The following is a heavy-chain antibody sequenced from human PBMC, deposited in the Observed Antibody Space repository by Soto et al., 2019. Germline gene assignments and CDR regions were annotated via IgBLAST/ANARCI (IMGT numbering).Heavy chain of an antibody. V-gene: IGHV4-59*01. Sequence: SETLSLTCTVSGGSISSYYWTWIRQPPGKGLEWIGYIYDSGTTNYNPSLKSRVTISVDTPKSQLSLKLSSLTAADTGVYYCARGGGRLDYWGQGTLVTVSS. CDR2: IYDSGTT. J-gene: IGHJ4*02. D-gene: IGHD2-15*01. CDR1: GGSISSYY. CDR3: ARGGGRLDY.